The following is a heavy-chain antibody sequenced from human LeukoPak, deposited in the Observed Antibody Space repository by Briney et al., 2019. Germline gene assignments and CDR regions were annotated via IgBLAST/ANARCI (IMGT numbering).Heavy chain of an antibody. Sequence: GASVRVSCKASGYTFTSYGISWVRQVPGQGLEWMGWISAYNGNTNYAQKLQGRVTMTTDTSTSTAYMELRSLRSDDTAVYYRARAFYYYDSSGFDPWGQGTLVTVSS. J-gene: IGHJ5*02. CDR3: ARAFYYYDSSGFDP. CDR2: ISAYNGNT. D-gene: IGHD3-22*01. CDR1: GYTFTSYG. V-gene: IGHV1-18*01.